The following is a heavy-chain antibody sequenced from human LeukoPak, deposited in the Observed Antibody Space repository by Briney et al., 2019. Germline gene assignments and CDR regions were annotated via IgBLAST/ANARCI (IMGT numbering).Heavy chain of an antibody. Sequence: GGSLRLSCAASGFTFSDYYMSWIRLAPGKGLEWLSYISGSSSTIYSADSVQGRFTISRDNAKNSLYLQLSSLTAADTAVYFCARAALGYSSSWYVGYFQHWGQGTLVTVSS. CDR3: ARAALGYSSSWYVGYFQH. V-gene: IGHV3-11*01. CDR1: GFTFSDYY. CDR2: ISGSSSTI. J-gene: IGHJ1*01. D-gene: IGHD6-13*01.